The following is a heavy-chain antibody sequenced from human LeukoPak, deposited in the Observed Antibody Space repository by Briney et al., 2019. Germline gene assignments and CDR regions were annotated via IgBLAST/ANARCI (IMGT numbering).Heavy chain of an antibody. V-gene: IGHV3-74*01. Sequence: GGSLRLTCAASGFTVSSNYMSWVRQAPGKGLVWVSRINSDGSSTSYADSVKGRFTISRDNAKNTLYLQMNSLRAEDTAVYYCARARYCSGGSCYFDYWGQGTLVTVSS. CDR1: GFTVSSNY. CDR2: INSDGSST. J-gene: IGHJ4*02. D-gene: IGHD2-15*01. CDR3: ARARYCSGGSCYFDY.